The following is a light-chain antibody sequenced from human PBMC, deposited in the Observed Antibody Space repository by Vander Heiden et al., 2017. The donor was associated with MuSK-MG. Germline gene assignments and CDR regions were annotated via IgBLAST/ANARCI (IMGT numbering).Light chain of an antibody. J-gene: IGKJ4*01. CDR1: QGISNY. V-gene: IGKV1-33*01. Sequence: DIQMTQSPSSLSASVGDRVTITCQASQGISNYLNWYQQKVGKAPKLLIFDASNLETCVPSRFSGSGSWTHFTFTISIRQPEDIATYYCQQDDNLPFTFGGGTKVEI. CDR3: QQDDNLPFT. CDR2: DAS.